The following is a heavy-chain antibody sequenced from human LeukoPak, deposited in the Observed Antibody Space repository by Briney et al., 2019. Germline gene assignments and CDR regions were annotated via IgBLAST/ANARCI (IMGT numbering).Heavy chain of an antibody. CDR1: GYAFTNYI. Sequence: ASVKVSCKASGYAFTNYIITWVRQAPGHGLEWMGWISSYNGNTNYAQKLQGRVTMTTDTSTSTAYMELRSLRSDDTAMYYCARNSGHRLMGITNYLDYWGQGTLVTVSS. D-gene: IGHD3-10*01. CDR2: ISSYNGNT. J-gene: IGHJ4*02. V-gene: IGHV1-18*01. CDR3: ARNSGHRLMGITNYLDY.